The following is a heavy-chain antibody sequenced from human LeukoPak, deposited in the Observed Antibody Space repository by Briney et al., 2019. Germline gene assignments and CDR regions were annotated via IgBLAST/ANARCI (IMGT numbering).Heavy chain of an antibody. CDR1: GYTFTSYG. V-gene: IGHV1-18*01. CDR2: ISAYNGNT. D-gene: IGHD6-13*01. CDR3: ARDQWRYSSSWSVY. Sequence: GASVKVSCKASGYTFTSYGISWVRQAPGQGLEWMGWISAYNGNTKYAQKFQGRVTMTTDTSTSTAYMELRSLRSDDTAGYYCARDQWRYSSSWSVYWGKETLFTVSS. J-gene: IGHJ4*02.